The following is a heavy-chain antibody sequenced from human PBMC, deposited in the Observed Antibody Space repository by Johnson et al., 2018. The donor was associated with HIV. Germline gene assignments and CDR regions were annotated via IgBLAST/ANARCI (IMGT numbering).Heavy chain of an antibody. CDR1: GFTFDDYA. V-gene: IGHV3-9*01. CDR3: AIQVRGLLGLRWAM. Sequence: VQLVESGGGLVQPGRSLRLSCAASGFTFDDYAMHWVRQAPGKGLEWVSGISWNSGSIGYADSVKGRFTISRDNAKNSLYLQMNSLRAEDTAVYFCAIQVRGLLGLRWAMWG. J-gene: IGHJ1*01. D-gene: IGHD3-10*01. CDR2: ISWNSGSI.